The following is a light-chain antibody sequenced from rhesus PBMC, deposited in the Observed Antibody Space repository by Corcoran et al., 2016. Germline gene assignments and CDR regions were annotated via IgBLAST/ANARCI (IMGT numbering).Light chain of an antibody. V-gene: IGKV1-28*03. CDR2: DAS. CDR3: LQHNSYPLT. CDR1: QGISSY. J-gene: IGKJ4*01. Sequence: DIQMTQSPSSLSASVGDTVTITCRASQGISSYLNWFQQKPGKAPKLLIYDASSLESGVPSRFSGSGSGTDFALTSRGLQPEDFAAYYCLQHNSYPLTFGGGTKVEIK.